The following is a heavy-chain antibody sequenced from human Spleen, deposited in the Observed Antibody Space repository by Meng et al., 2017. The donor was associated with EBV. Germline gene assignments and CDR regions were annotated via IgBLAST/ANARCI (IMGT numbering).Heavy chain of an antibody. Sequence: QVQLRESGPGLVKPSETLSLNCTVSGGSISGHYWSWIRQPPGKGLEWIGYIYYSGSTNYNPSFKSRVTISVDTSKNQFSLRLRSLTASDTAVYYCASDRGQNYYWGPGTLVTVSS. D-gene: IGHD3-10*01. J-gene: IGHJ4*02. CDR1: GGSISGHY. CDR3: ASDRGQNYY. V-gene: IGHV4-59*11. CDR2: IYYSGST.